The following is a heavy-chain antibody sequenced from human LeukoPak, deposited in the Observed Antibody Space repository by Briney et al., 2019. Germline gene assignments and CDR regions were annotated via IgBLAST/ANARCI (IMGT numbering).Heavy chain of an antibody. CDR2: INWNGGST. CDR1: GFTFDDYG. V-gene: IGHV3-20*04. J-gene: IGHJ4*02. D-gene: IGHD3-3*01. Sequence: GGSLRLSCAASGFTFDDYGMSWVRQAPGKGLEWVSGINWNGGSTGYADSVKGRFTISRDNAKSSLYLQMNSLRAEDTALYYCARVRGVRFLEWLLYRHYFDYWGQGTLVTVSS. CDR3: ARVRGVRFLEWLLYRHYFDY.